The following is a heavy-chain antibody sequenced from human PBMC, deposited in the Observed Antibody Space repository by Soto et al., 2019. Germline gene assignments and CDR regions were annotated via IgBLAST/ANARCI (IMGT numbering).Heavy chain of an antibody. CDR1: GYTFTSYG. D-gene: IGHD6-13*01. CDR3: AGGPYYSEAGSPSWSTAD. J-gene: IGHJ1*01. V-gene: IGHV1-18*01. Sequence: VQLVQSGAEVKKPGASVKVCCQASGYTFTSYGITWVRQAPGQGLEWLGWISAYNGNTNGAQKLKGRVTMTTDTVTNTAYMQLLSLRSDGTAVYYGAGGPYYSEAGSPSWSTADWGQGTLVTVSS. CDR2: ISAYNGNT.